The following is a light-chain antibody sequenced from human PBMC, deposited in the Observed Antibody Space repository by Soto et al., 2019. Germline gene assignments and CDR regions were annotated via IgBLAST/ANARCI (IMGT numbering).Light chain of an antibody. J-gene: IGLJ1*01. V-gene: IGLV2-14*01. CDR1: SSDVGGYNY. CDR2: DVS. CDR3: SSYRSRSTLLYV. Sequence: QSALTQPASVSGSPGQSIPISCTGTSSDVGGYNYVSWYQQHPGKAPKLRIYDVSNRPSGVSNRFSGSKSGNTASLTSSGRQAEDEADYYCSSYRSRSTLLYVFGTGTQLTVL.